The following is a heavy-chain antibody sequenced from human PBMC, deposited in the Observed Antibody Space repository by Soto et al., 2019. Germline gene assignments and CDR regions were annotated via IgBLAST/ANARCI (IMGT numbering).Heavy chain of an antibody. J-gene: IGHJ6*02. D-gene: IGHD1-26*01. CDR1: GDSIIGIYH. CDR2: ISDGGST. V-gene: IGHV4-59*08. Sequence: SETLSLTCAVSGDSIIGIYHWAWIRQSPGRGLEWIGYISDGGSTNYNPSLESRVTISVDTSKNLFSLKMTSASATDTAVYFCAKREDSSRLGGLDIWGQVTAVTVSS. CDR3: AKREDSSRLGGLDI.